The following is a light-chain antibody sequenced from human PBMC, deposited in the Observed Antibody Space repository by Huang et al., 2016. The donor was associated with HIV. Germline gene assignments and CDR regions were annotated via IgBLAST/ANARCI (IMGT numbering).Light chain of an antibody. CDR1: QNIGMF. Sequence: DIQMTQSPSFLSASVGDSVTITCRASQNIGMFLNWYQQKPGKTPRLFIYAASHLQSGVPSRFSGSGSGTDFTLTISSLQPEDFATYFCQRSDTTPLTFGPGSKVDV. CDR3: QRSDTTPLT. CDR2: AAS. J-gene: IGKJ3*01. V-gene: IGKV1-39*01.